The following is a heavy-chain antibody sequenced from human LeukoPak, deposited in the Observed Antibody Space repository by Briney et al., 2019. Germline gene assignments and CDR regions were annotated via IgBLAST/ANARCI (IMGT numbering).Heavy chain of an antibody. J-gene: IGHJ4*02. D-gene: IGHD2-15*01. CDR1: GASISSGDYY. Sequence: SQTPSLTCTVSGASISSGDYYWSWIRQPPGKGLEWIGYIHYSGRTYDNPSLRSRVIISVDTSKNHFTLNLSSVTAEDTAFYFCARARSCSGGNRFRSFDSWGQGTLVTVSS. CDR3: ARARSCSGGNRFRSFDS. V-gene: IGHV4-30-4*08. CDR2: IHYSGRT.